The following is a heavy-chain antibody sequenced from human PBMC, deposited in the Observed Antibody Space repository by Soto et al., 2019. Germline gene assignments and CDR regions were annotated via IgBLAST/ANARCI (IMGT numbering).Heavy chain of an antibody. CDR3: AIHSSIAVAGTFDY. CDR1: GGSINNDGYS. CDR2: IYHSGTT. V-gene: IGHV4-30-2*01. D-gene: IGHD6-19*01. J-gene: IGHJ4*02. Sequence: SETLSLTCAVSGGSINNDGYSWSWIRQPPGKGLEWIGYIYHSGTTYYNPSLKSRVTISVDTTKTQFSLKLSSVTAADTAVYYCAIHSSIAVAGTFDYWGQGTLVTVSS.